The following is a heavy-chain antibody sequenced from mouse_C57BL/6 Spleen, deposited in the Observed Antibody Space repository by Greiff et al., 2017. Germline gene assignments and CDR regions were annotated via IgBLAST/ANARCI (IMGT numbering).Heavy chain of an antibody. J-gene: IGHJ2*01. CDR2: IYPGDGDP. D-gene: IGHD3-2*02. CDR1: GYAFSSSW. Sequence: VQLQESGPELVKPGASVKISCKASGYAFSSSWMNWVKQRPGKGLEWIGRIYPGDGDPNYNGKFKGKATLTADKSSSPAYMQLSSLTSEDSAVYFCARGGDSSGLFFDYWGQGTTLTVSS. CDR3: ARGGDSSGLFFDY. V-gene: IGHV1-82*01.